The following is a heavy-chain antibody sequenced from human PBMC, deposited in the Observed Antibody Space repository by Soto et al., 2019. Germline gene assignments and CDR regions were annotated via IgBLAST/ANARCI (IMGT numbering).Heavy chain of an antibody. CDR2: ISYDGTIT. D-gene: IGHD2-2*01. Sequence: GGSLRLSCAASGFTISNYGMHWVRQAPGKGLEWVAVISYDGTITYYADSVKGRFTISRDNSKNTLYLQMNSLRTEDTAVYYWATTRVGPCSSSICFSGIFDGMDVWGQGTTVTVSS. V-gene: IGHV3-30-3*01. CDR1: GFTISNYG. CDR3: ATTRVGPCSSSICFSGIFDGMDV. J-gene: IGHJ6*02.